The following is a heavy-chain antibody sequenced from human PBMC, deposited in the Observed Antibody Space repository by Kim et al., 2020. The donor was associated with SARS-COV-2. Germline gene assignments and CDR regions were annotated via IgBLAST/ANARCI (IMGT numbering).Heavy chain of an antibody. D-gene: IGHD3-3*01. V-gene: IGHV3-30*18. CDR1: GFTFSSYG. CDR2: ISYDGSNK. CDR3: AKDGFFGVVINYYYYYMDV. Sequence: GGSLRLSCAASGFTFSSYGMHWVRQAPGKGLEWVAVISYDGSNKYYADSVKGRFTISRDNSKNTLYLQMNSLRAEDTAVYYCAKDGFFGVVINYYYYYMDVWGKGTTVTVSS. J-gene: IGHJ6*03.